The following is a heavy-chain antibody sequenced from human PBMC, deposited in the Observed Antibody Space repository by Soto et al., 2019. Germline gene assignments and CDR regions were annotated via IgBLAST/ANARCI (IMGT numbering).Heavy chain of an antibody. D-gene: IGHD1-1*01. CDR1: GYDFTTYG. CDR3: ARGRYGDY. CDR2: ISAHNGNT. Sequence: QVHLVQSGAEVKKPGASVKVSCKGSGYDFTTYGITWVRQAPGQGLEWMAWISAHNGNTDYAQKLQGRVTVTRDTYTSTAYMELRSLRSDDTSVYYFARGRYGDYWGQGALVTVSS. V-gene: IGHV1-18*01. J-gene: IGHJ4*02.